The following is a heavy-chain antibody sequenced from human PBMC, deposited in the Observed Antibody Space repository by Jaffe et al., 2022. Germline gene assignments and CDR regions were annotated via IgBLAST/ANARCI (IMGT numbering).Heavy chain of an antibody. CDR3: AAVLGYYGSGQPFDY. D-gene: IGHD3-10*01. Sequence: QVQLQESGPGLVKPSGTLSLTCAVSGGSISSSNWWSWIRQPPGKGLEWIGEIYHSGSTNYNPSLKSRVTISVDKSKNQFSLKLSSVTAADTAVYYCAAVLGYYGSGQPFDYWGQGTLVTVSS. V-gene: IGHV4-4*02. J-gene: IGHJ4*02. CDR1: GGSISSSNW. CDR2: IYHSGST.